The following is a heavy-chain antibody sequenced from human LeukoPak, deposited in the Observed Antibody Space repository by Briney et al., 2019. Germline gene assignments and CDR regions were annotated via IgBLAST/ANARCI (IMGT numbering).Heavy chain of an antibody. V-gene: IGHV1-2*02. CDR3: ARVPRGGVELTH. J-gene: IGHJ4*02. D-gene: IGHD1-1*01. CDR2: IDPSTGGA. CDR1: GYTFTVYY. Sequence: ASVKVSCKASGYTFTVYYIHWVRQAPGQGLEWMGWIDPSTGGANYAQKFQTRVSMTRDTSTNTAYMELSRLKSDDTAVYYCARVPRGGVELTHSGQGTLVTVSS.